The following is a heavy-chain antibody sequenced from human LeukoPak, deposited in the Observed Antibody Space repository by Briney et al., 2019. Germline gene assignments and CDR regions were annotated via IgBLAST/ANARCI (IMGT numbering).Heavy chain of an antibody. J-gene: IGHJ4*02. D-gene: IGHD6-19*01. V-gene: IGHV3-23*01. CDR3: AKTFIAVANPIDY. CDR2: ISGGGTST. Sequence: GGSLRLSCAASGFTFSSYAMSWVRQAPGKGLEWVSVISGGGTSTYYADSVKGRFTISRDNSRNTLYLQMNSLRAEDTAVYYCAKTFIAVANPIDYWGQGTLVTVSS. CDR1: GFTFSSYA.